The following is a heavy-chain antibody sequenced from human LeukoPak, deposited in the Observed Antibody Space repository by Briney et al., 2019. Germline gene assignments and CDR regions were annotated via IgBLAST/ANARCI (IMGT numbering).Heavy chain of an antibody. Sequence: GGSLRLSCAASGFTFSSYGMNWVRQAPGKGLEWVSSISSSSSYIYYADSVKGRFTISRDNAKNSLYLQMNSLRAEDTAVYYCARDISDYYDSSGRLDYWGQGTLVTVSS. V-gene: IGHV3-21*01. CDR1: GFTFSSYG. CDR2: ISSSSSYI. J-gene: IGHJ4*02. D-gene: IGHD3-22*01. CDR3: ARDISDYYDSSGRLDY.